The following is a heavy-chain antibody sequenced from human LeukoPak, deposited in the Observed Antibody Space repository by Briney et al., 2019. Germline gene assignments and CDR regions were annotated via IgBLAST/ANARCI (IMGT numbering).Heavy chain of an antibody. V-gene: IGHV3-21*01. D-gene: IGHD1-20*01. J-gene: IGHJ4*02. Sequence: GGSLRLSCAASGFTFSSYSMNWVRQAPGKGLEWVSSISSSSSYIYYADSVKGRFTISRDNAKNSLCLQMNSLRAEDTAVYYCARDITIRMVPFDYWGQGTLVTVSS. CDR3: ARDITIRMVPFDY. CDR1: GFTFSSYS. CDR2: ISSSSSYI.